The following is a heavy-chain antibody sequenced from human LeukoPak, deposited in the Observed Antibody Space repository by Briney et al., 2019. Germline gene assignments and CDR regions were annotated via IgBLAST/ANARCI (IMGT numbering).Heavy chain of an antibody. CDR3: AFGDYGKDNWFDP. Sequence: GASVKVSCKASGYTFTGYYMHWVRQAPGQGLEWMGWINPNSGGTNYAQKLQGRVTMTTDTSTSTAYMELRSLRSDDTAVYYCAFGDYGKDNWFDPWGQGTLVTVSS. D-gene: IGHD4-17*01. CDR1: GYTFTGYY. CDR2: INPNSGGT. V-gene: IGHV1-2*02. J-gene: IGHJ5*02.